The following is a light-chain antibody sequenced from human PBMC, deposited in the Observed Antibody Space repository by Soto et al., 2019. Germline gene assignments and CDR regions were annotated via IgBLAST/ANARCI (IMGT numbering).Light chain of an antibody. Sequence: EVVLTQSPATLSLSPGETATLSCRASHNVDIYLAWYQQKPCQAPRLLIYDASNRATGIPARFSGSGSGTDFNLTISSLEPEDSAVYYCQQRKHWPPLTFGQGTRLE. CDR1: HNVDIY. J-gene: IGKJ5*01. V-gene: IGKV3-11*01. CDR2: DAS. CDR3: QQRKHWPPLT.